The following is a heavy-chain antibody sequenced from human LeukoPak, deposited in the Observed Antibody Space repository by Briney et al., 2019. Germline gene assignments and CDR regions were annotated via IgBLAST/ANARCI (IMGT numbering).Heavy chain of an antibody. D-gene: IGHD4/OR15-4a*01. CDR1: GFIFNKHA. CDR3: AKERDYGPADY. J-gene: IGHJ4*02. CDR2: LSGSGSST. Sequence: GGSLRLSCVASGFIFNKHAMSWVRQAPGKGLEWVSGLSGSGSSTDYADSVKGRFTVSKDNSKNTLFLQMNSLRAEDTAIYYCAKERDYGPADYWGQGTLVTVSS. V-gene: IGHV3-23*01.